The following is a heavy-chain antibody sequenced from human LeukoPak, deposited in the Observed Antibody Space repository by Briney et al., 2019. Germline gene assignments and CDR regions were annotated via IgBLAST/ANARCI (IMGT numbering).Heavy chain of an antibody. D-gene: IGHD6-13*01. CDR1: GGSISSYY. V-gene: IGHV4-59*12. J-gene: IGHJ4*03. CDR3: ARANSAAAGGDFDY. Sequence: PSETLSLTCTVSGGSISSYYWSWIRQPPGKGLEWIGYIYYSGSTNYNPSLKSRVTISVDRSKNQFSLKLSSVTAADTAVYYCARANSAAAGGDFDYWGQGTTVTVSS. CDR2: IYYSGST.